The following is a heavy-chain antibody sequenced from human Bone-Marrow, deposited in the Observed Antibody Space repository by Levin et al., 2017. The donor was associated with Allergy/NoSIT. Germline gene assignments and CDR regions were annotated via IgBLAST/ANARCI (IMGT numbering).Heavy chain of an antibody. D-gene: IGHD3-3*01. J-gene: IGHJ5*02. CDR2: ISNSGSIT. CDR1: GFNFGSFA. Sequence: QPGGSLRLSCAASGFNFGSFAMGWVRQAAGKGLEWVSSISNSGSITLYVDSVKGRFTVSRDNSKEMLFLQMDRLRAEDTATYYCAKVQFRPAHFGVADTWGPGTLVTVSS. V-gene: IGHV3-23*05. CDR3: AKVQFRPAHFGVADT.